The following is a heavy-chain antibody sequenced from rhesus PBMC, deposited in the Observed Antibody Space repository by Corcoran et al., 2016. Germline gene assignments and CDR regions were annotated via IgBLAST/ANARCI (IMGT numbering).Heavy chain of an antibody. CDR1: GGSISGYYL. V-gene: IGHV4-143*01. Sequence: QVQLQESGPGVVKPSETLSLTCAVSGGSISGYYLWSWIRQPPGKGLAWIGYIYGGIGSTSYNPSLKRRVIISIDTSKTQFSLKLSSVTAADTAVYYCARGYYEDDYGYYYTPYYFDYWGQGVLVTVSS. CDR2: IYGGIGST. CDR3: ARGYYEDDYGYYYTPYYFDY. D-gene: IGHD3S6*01. J-gene: IGHJ4*01.